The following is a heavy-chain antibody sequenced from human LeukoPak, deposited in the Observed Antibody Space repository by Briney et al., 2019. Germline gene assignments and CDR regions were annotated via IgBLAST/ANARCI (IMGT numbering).Heavy chain of an antibody. CDR1: GGSISTSSYY. D-gene: IGHD6-13*01. CDR2: IYYSGST. Sequence: KPSETLSLTCTVSGGSISTSSYYWGWIRQPPGKGLEWIGTIYYSGSTYYNPSLKSRVTISVDTSKSLFSLKLSSVTAADTALYYCARHRIAAADDAFEIWGQGTMVTVSS. CDR3: ARHRIAAADDAFEI. V-gene: IGHV4-39*01. J-gene: IGHJ3*02.